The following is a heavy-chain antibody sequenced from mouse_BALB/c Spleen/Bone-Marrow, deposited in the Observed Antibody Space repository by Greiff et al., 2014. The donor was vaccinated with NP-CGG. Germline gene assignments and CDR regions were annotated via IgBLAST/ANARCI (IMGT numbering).Heavy chain of an antibody. CDR2: IGVGGTYT. D-gene: IGHD1-1*01. CDR3: ARPFTTVVATVFAY. CDR1: GFSFSGYG. V-gene: IGHV5-6*01. J-gene: IGHJ3*01. Sequence: EVKLQESGGDLVKPGGSLKLSCAASGFSFSGYGMSWVRQTPDKRLEWVGTIGVGGTYTYYPDSVQGRCTISRDNAKNTLYLRMSSLKSEDTAMYFCARPFTTVVATVFAYWGQGTLVTVSA.